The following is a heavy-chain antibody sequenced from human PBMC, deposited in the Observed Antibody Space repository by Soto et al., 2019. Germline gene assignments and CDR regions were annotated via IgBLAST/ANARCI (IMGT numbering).Heavy chain of an antibody. CDR1: GFTFSSYG. CDR2: IWYDGSNK. Sequence: VQLVESGGGVVQPGRSLRLSCAASGFTFSSYGMHWVRQAPGKGLEWVAVIWYDGSNKYYADSVKGRFTISRDNSKNTLYLQMNSLRAEDTAVYYCARYYYDSSGPFDYWGQGTLVTVSS. D-gene: IGHD3-22*01. V-gene: IGHV3-33*01. CDR3: ARYYYDSSGPFDY. J-gene: IGHJ4*02.